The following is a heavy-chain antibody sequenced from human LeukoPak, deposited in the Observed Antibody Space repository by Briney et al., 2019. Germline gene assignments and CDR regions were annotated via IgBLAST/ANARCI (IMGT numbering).Heavy chain of an antibody. D-gene: IGHD3-10*01. Sequence: GGSLRLSCVVSGITLSNYGMSWVRPARGRGLEGVAGISERGGSKNYADSVKDGLIISRDTYKNTVYLQMNSLRVEDTDIYFWAKRDIVIRAVIIIGFHKEAYYFDYWGQGILVTVSS. J-gene: IGHJ4*02. CDR3: AKRDIVIRAVIIIGFHKEAYYFDY. CDR1: GITLSNYG. V-gene: IGHV3-23*01. CDR2: ISERGGSK.